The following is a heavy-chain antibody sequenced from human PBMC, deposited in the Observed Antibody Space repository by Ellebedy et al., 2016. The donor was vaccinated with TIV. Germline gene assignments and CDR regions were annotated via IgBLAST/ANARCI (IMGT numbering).Heavy chain of an antibody. Sequence: GESLKISCAASGIPFSSSGMHWVRQAPGKGLEWVAIIWFDGSNEYYADSVQGRSTISRDNSKNTVDLQISSLRAEDTAVYYCARNKPTRYLDHWGQGTLVTVSS. J-gene: IGHJ4*02. CDR1: GIPFSSSG. CDR3: ARNKPTRYLDH. CDR2: IWFDGSNE. V-gene: IGHV3-33*01.